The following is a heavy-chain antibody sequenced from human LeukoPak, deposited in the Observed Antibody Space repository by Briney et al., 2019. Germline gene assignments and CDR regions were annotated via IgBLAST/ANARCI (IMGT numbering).Heavy chain of an antibody. CDR3: AKGADPTQQWLVPPDY. J-gene: IGHJ4*02. CDR2: ISWNSGSI. V-gene: IGHV3-9*01. Sequence: PGGSLRLSCAASGFTFSSYAMHWVRQAPGKGLEWVSGISWNSGSIGYADSVKGRFTISRDNAKNSLYLQMNSLRAEDTALYYCAKGADPTQQWLVPPDYWGQGTLVTVSS. D-gene: IGHD6-19*01. CDR1: GFTFSSYA.